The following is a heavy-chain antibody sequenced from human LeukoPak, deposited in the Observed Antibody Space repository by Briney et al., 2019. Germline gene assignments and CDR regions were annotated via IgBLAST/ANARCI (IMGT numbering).Heavy chain of an antibody. J-gene: IGHJ5*02. CDR3: ARGLGLSLYGSGSYFYNWFDP. CDR1: GFTFSSYA. V-gene: IGHV3-23*01. CDR2: ISGSGGST. Sequence: GGSLRLSCAASGFTFSSYAMSWVRQAPGKGLEWVSAISGSGGSTYYADSVKGRFTISRDNAKNSLYLQMNSLRAEDTAVYYCARGLGLSLYGSGSYFYNWFDPWGQGTLVTVSS. D-gene: IGHD3-10*01.